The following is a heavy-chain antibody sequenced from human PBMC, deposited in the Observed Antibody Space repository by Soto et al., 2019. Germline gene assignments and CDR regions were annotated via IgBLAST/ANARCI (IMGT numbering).Heavy chain of an antibody. Sequence: GESLKISCKGSGYSFTSYWISWVRQMPGKGLEWMGRIAPSDSYTNYSPSFQGHVTISADKSISTAYLQWSSLKASDTAMYYCARYYYDSSGSLYGMDVWGQGTTVTVS. CDR1: GYSFTSYW. J-gene: IGHJ6*02. CDR2: IAPSDSYT. D-gene: IGHD3-22*01. CDR3: ARYYYDSSGSLYGMDV. V-gene: IGHV5-10-1*01.